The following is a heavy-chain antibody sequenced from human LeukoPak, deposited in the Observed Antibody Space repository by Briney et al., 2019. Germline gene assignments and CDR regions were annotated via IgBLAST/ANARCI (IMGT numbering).Heavy chain of an antibody. V-gene: IGHV3-21*01. D-gene: IGHD2-2*01. CDR3: ARGQLLSNRGIDY. CDR1: GFTFSSYS. CDR2: ISSSSSYI. Sequence: GGSLRLSCAASGFTFSSYSMNWVRQAPGKGLEWVSSISSSSSYIYYADSVKGRFTISRDNAKNSLYLQMNSLRAEDTAVYYCARGQLLSNRGIDYWGQGTLVTVSS. J-gene: IGHJ4*02.